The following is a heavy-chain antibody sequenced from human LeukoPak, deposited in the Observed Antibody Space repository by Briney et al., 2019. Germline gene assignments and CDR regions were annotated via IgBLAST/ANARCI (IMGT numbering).Heavy chain of an antibody. V-gene: IGHV1-8*01. D-gene: IGHD6-19*01. CDR2: MNPNSGNT. CDR3: ARWAGARYYYYYYMDV. Sequence: ASVTVSCKASGYTFTSNDINWVRQATGQGLEWMGWMNPNSGNTGYAQKFQGRVTMTRNTSISTAYMELSSLRSEDTAVYYCARWAGARYYYYYYMDVWGKGTTVTVSS. CDR1: GYTFTSND. J-gene: IGHJ6*03.